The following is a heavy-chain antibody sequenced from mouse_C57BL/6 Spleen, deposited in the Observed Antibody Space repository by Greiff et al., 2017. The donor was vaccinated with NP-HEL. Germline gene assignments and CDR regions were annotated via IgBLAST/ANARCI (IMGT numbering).Heavy chain of an antibody. CDR3: ARDRLPYFDY. CDR1: GFTFSDYY. CDR2: INYDGSST. J-gene: IGHJ2*01. D-gene: IGHD6-1*01. V-gene: IGHV5-16*01. Sequence: DVQLVESEGGLVQPGSSMKLSCTASGFTFSDYYMAWVRQVPEKGLEWVANINYDGSSTYYLDSLKSRFIISRDNAKNILYLQMSSLKSEDTATYYCARDRLPYFDYWGQGTTLTVSS.